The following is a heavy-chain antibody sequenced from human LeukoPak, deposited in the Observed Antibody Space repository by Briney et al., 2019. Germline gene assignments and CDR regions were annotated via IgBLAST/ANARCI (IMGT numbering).Heavy chain of an antibody. CDR3: ATSGRWLQPYFDY. V-gene: IGHV4-39*01. D-gene: IGHD5-24*01. CDR2: IYYSGST. J-gene: IGHJ4*02. CDR1: GGSISSSSYY. Sequence: SETLSLTCTVSGGSISSSSYYWGWIRQPPGKGLEWIGSIYYSGSTYYNPSLKSRVTISVDTSKNQFSLKLSSVTAADTAVYYCATSGRWLQPYFDYWGQGTLVTVSS.